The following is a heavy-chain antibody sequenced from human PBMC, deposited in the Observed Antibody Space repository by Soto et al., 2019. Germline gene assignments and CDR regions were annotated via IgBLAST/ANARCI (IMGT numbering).Heavy chain of an antibody. CDR3: ARGATYYDFWSGHYTSSTYYGMDV. CDR2: IDTAGRA. D-gene: IGHD3-3*01. CDR1: EFAVSSNY. V-gene: IGHV3-53*01. Sequence: EVQLVESGGGLIQPGGSLRVSGAACEFAVSSNYMTWVRQAPGKGLEWVSVIDTAGRANYAESVKGRFTNSRDNSKNTLYLQMNSLRVEDTAVYYCARGATYYDFWSGHYTSSTYYGMDVWGQGTTVTVS. J-gene: IGHJ6*02.